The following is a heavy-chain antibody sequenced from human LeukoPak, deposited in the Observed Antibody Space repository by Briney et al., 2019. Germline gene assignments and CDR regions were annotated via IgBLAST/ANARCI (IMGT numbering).Heavy chain of an antibody. CDR3: AASSSGYCDY. Sequence: GGSLRLSCAASGFTFSSYAMHWVRQAPGKGLEWVAVISYDGSNKYYADSVKGRFTISRDNSKNTLYLQMNSLRAEGTAVYYCAASSSGYCDYWGQGTLVTVSS. V-gene: IGHV3-30*04. D-gene: IGHD3-22*01. CDR2: ISYDGSNK. J-gene: IGHJ4*02. CDR1: GFTFSSYA.